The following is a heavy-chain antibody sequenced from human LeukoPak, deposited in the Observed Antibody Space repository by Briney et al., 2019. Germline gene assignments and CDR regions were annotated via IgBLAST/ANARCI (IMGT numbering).Heavy chain of an antibody. J-gene: IGHJ6*04. Sequence: GASVKVSCKASGYTFTSYAMHWVRQAPGQRLEWMGWINAGNGNTEYSQKFQGRVTITRDTSASTAYMELSSLRSEDTAVYYCARGCSGGSCYPRYYYYYGMDVWGKGTTVTVSS. D-gene: IGHD2-15*01. V-gene: IGHV1-3*01. CDR3: ARGCSGGSCYPRYYYYYGMDV. CDR1: GYTFTSYA. CDR2: INAGNGNT.